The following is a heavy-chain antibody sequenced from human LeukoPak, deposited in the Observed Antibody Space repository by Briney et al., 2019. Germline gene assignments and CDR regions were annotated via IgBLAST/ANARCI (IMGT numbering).Heavy chain of an antibody. D-gene: IGHD3-22*01. CDR2: IKQDGSEK. J-gene: IGHJ4*02. CDR1: GFTFSSYW. CDR3: ARAHYDSSGYLSFIFDY. V-gene: IGHV3-7*01. Sequence: GGSLRLSCAASGFTFSSYWMSWVRQAPGKGLEWVANIKQDGSEKYYVDSVKGRFTISRENAKNSLYLQMNSLRAGDTAVYYCARAHYDSSGYLSFIFDYWGQGTLVTVSS.